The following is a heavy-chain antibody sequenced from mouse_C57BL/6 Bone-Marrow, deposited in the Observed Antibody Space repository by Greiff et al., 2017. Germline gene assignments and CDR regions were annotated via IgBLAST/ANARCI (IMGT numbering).Heavy chain of an antibody. V-gene: IGHV1-54*01. CDR2: INPGSGGT. J-gene: IGHJ4*01. CDR3: ARERIYYDYDDAMDY. Sequence: QVQLKESGAELVRPGTSVKVSCKASGYAFTNYLIEWVKQRPGQGLEWIGVINPGSGGTNYNEKFKGKATLTADKSSSTAYMQLSSLTSEDSAVYFCARERIYYDYDDAMDYWGQGTSVTVSS. D-gene: IGHD2-4*01. CDR1: GYAFTNYL.